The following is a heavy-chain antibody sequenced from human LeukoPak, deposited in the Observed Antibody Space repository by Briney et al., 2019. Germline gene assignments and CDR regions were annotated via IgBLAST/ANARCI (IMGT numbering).Heavy chain of an antibody. J-gene: IGHJ4*02. CDR3: ARYGYNSPYYFDY. CDR1: GGSISTYF. V-gene: IGHV4-59*01. Sequence: PSETLSLTCTVSGGSISTYFWTWIRQPPGKGLEWIGYIYYSGSTNYNPSLKSRVTISVDTSKNQFSLKLSSVTAADTAVYFCARYGYNSPYYFDYWGQGTLATVSS. D-gene: IGHD5-24*01. CDR2: IYYSGST.